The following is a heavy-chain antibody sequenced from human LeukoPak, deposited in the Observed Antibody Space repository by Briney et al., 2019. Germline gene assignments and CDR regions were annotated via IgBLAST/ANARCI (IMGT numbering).Heavy chain of an antibody. CDR3: ARAQQGPLDY. CDR2: ISSSGSTI. V-gene: IGHV3-48*03. J-gene: IGHJ4*02. CDR1: GFTFSSYE. Sequence: GGSLRLSCAASGFTFSSYEMNWVRQAPGKGLEWVSYISSSGSTIYYADSVKGRFTISRDNAKNSLYLQMNSLRAEDTAVYYCARAQQGPLDYWGQGTLVTVSS.